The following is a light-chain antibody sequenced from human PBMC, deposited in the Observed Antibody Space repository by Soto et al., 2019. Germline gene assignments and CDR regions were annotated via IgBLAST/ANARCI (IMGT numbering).Light chain of an antibody. J-gene: IGLJ2*01. CDR1: SGSIASNY. CDR2: EDN. Sequence: NFMLTQPHAVSESPGKTVTISCTGSSGSIASNYVQWYQQRPGSATTTVIYEDNQRPSGVPDRFSGSIDSSSNSASLTISGLTTEDEADCNCHTYASNNHVLFGGGTNLTV. CDR3: HTYASNNHVL. V-gene: IGLV6-57*02.